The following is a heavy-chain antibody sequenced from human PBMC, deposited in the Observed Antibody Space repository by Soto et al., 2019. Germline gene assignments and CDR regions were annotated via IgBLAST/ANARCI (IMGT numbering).Heavy chain of an antibody. CDR1: GYTFTSYG. CDR2: ISAYNGNT. CDR3: AREKTTGYDFWGGLRYGMDV. V-gene: IGHV1-18*01. Sequence: ASVKVSCKASGYTFTSYGISWVRQAPGQGLEWMGWISAYNGNTNYAQKLQGRVTMTTDTSTSTAYMELRSLRSDDTAVYYCAREKTTGYDFWGGLRYGMDVWGQGTTVTVSS. J-gene: IGHJ6*02. D-gene: IGHD3-3*01.